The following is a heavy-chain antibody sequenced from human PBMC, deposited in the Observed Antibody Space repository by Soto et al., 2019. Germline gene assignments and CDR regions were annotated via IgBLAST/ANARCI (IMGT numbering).Heavy chain of an antibody. CDR2: INPDGSRT. J-gene: IGHJ4*01. CDR1: GFTFTSYW. V-gene: IGHV3-74*01. D-gene: IGHD4-17*01. Sequence: PGGSLRLSCAASGFTFTSYWMHWVRQSPGKGLVWVSRINPDGSRTSYADSVKGRFTISRDNAKNTLYLQMNSLGADDTAVYYCARVAVTTYYFDYWGRGTLVTVSS. CDR3: ARVAVTTYYFDY.